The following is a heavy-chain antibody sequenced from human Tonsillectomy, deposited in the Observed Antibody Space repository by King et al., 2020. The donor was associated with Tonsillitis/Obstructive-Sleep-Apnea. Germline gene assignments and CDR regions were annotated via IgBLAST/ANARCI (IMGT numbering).Heavy chain of an antibody. CDR3: AKIVDGGGCDY. Sequence: VQLVESGGGLVQPGGSLRLSCAASGFTYNAYGMTWVRQVPGKGLEWVAFIRGNGGATFYSDSVKGRVTISRDNSKNTRFLQMNSLGAEDTAVYYCAKIVDGGGCDYWGQGTLVTVSS. CDR1: GFTYNAYG. V-gene: IGHV3-23*04. D-gene: IGHD2-21*01. CDR2: IRGNGGAT. J-gene: IGHJ4*02.